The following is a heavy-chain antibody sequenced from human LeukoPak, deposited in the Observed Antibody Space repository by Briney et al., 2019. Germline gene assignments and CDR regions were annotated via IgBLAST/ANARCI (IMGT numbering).Heavy chain of an antibody. D-gene: IGHD5-12*01. CDR1: GFNFIDYS. Sequence: GGSLRLSCAASGFNFIDYSMNWVRQAPGKGLEWISYIGISSGNTKYADSVKGRFTTSRDKARNSLYLQMNSLRVEDTAVYYCARDHRYAFDNWGHGTLVTVSS. CDR3: ARDHRYAFDN. J-gene: IGHJ4*01. CDR2: IGISSGNT. V-gene: IGHV3-48*01.